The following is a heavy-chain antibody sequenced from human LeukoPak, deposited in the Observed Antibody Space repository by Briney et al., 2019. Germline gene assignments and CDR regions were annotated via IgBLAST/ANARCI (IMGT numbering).Heavy chain of an antibody. CDR3: ARGRSDDSYFDY. CDR2: IIPIFGTA. CDR1: GGTFSSYA. J-gene: IGHJ4*02. D-gene: IGHD3-3*01. V-gene: IGHV1-69*01. Sequence: SVKVSCKASGGTFSSYAISWVRQAPGQRLEWMGGIIPIFGTANYAQKFQGRVTITADESTSTAYMELSSLRSEDTAVYYCARGRSDDSYFDYWGQGTLVTVSS.